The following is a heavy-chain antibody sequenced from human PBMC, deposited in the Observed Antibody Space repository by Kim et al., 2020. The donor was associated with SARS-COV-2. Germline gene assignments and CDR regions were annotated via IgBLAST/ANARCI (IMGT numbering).Heavy chain of an antibody. V-gene: IGHV3-48*02. J-gene: IGHJ6*02. CDR2: ISRSSSTI. Sequence: ASLRLSCAASEFSFSSYSMNWVRQAPGKGLEWVSYISRSSSTINYADSVKGRFTISRDDAKKSLYLQMNSLRDEDTAVYYCARGFSDLGYNYYYMDVWGQGTTVTVSS. CDR3: ARGFSDLGYNYYYMDV. D-gene: IGHD3-10*01. CDR1: EFSFSSYS.